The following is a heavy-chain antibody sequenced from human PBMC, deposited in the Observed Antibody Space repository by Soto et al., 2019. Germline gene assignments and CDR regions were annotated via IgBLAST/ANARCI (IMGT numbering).Heavy chain of an antibody. V-gene: IGHV3-7*03. CDR3: ARARGVDY. J-gene: IGHJ4*02. Sequence: LRLSCVGSGFTFSNHWMNWVRQAPGQGLEWVANIKADGSEKYYVDSVKGRFTISRDNAKNSLYLQMNSLRAEDTAVYYCARARGVDYWGQGTQVTVSS. CDR2: IKADGSEK. D-gene: IGHD3-16*01. CDR1: GFTFSNHW.